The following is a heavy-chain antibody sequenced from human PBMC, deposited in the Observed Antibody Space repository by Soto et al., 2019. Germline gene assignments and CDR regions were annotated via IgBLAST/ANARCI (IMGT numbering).Heavy chain of an antibody. CDR1: GGSFSGYD. CDR3: ARHVRPPMIVVVITGGDWFDP. V-gene: IGHV4-34*01. Sequence: PSETLSLTCAVYGGSFSGYDWSWIRQPPGKGREWIGEINHSGSTYYNPSLKIRVTLSVDTSKNQFSLKLSSVTAADTAVYYCARHVRPPMIVVVITGGDWFDPWGQGTLVTVSS. D-gene: IGHD3-22*01. CDR2: INHSGST. J-gene: IGHJ5*02.